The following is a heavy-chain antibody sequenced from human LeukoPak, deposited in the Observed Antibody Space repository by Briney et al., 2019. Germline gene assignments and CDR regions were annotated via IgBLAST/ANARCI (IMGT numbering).Heavy chain of an antibody. J-gene: IGHJ6*02. CDR2: IYYTGST. D-gene: IGHD6-13*01. CDR3: ARSAAGLSYGMDV. Sequence: SETLSLTCTVSGGSISSYYWSWIRQPPGKGLECIGYIYYTGSTNYNPSLKSRVTISVDTSKNQFSLKLSSVTAADTAVYFCARSAAGLSYGMDVWGQGTTVTVSS. V-gene: IGHV4-59*08. CDR1: GGSISSYY.